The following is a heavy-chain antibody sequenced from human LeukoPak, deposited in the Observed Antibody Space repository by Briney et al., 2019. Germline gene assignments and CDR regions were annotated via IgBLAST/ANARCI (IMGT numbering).Heavy chain of an antibody. D-gene: IGHD3-22*01. Sequence: ASVKVSCKASGYTFTSYDINWVRQATGQGLEWMGWMNPNSGNTGYAQKFQGRVTMTRNTSISTAYMELSSLRSEATAVYYCARGPPITMIVVVTPFDYWGQGTLVTVSS. V-gene: IGHV1-8*01. CDR1: GYTFTSYD. J-gene: IGHJ4*02. CDR2: MNPNSGNT. CDR3: ARGPPITMIVVVTPFDY.